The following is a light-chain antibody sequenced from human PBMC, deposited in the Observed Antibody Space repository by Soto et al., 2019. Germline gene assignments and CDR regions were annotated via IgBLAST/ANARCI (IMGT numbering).Light chain of an antibody. CDR3: QQYNNWPPAWT. V-gene: IGKV3-15*01. CDR1: QSISIT. J-gene: IGKJ1*01. CDR2: GAS. Sequence: EIVLTQSPATLSWSPGERATLSCGASQSISITLAWYQQKTGQATRLLIYGASSRATGIPARFSGSGSGTEFTLTIRSLQSEDFAVYYCQQYNNWPPAWTFGQGTQVDIK.